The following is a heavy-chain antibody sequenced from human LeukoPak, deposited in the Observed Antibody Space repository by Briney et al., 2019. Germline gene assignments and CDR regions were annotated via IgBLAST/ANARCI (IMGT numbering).Heavy chain of an antibody. CDR2: IKPDGSAA. Sequence: PGGSLRLPCVGSGFIFSNYWLTWVRQAPGKGLEWVGNIKPDGSAASYVDSVKGRFTISRNNAKNSLYLQMNRLRVDDTAVYYCAGPPQAGPFDHWGQGTLVTVSS. D-gene: IGHD6-19*01. V-gene: IGHV3-7*01. J-gene: IGHJ4*02. CDR1: GFIFSNYW. CDR3: AGPPQAGPFDH.